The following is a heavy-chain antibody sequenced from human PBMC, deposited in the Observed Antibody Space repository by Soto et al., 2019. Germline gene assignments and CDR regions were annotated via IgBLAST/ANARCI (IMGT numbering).Heavy chain of an antibody. Sequence: QVQLVQSGAEVKKPGSSVKVSCKASGGTFSSYAISWVRQAPGQGLEWMGGIIPIFGTANYAQKFQGRVTIPADESTSTAYMELSSLRSEDTAVYYCARGGAAAGPRKNYYYYGMDVWGQGTTVTVSS. J-gene: IGHJ6*02. V-gene: IGHV1-69*01. CDR2: IIPIFGTA. D-gene: IGHD6-13*01. CDR3: ARGGAAAGPRKNYYYYGMDV. CDR1: GGTFSSYA.